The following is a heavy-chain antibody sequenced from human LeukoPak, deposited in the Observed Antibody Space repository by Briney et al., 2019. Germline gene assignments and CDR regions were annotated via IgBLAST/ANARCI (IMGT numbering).Heavy chain of an antibody. CDR2: IYTSGST. J-gene: IGHJ6*03. CDR1: GGSISSGTYY. Sequence: SETLSLTCTVSGGSISSGTYYWTWIQQPAGKGLEWIGRIYTSGSTNYNPSLKSRVTMSVDTSKNQFSLKLSSVTAADTAVYYCASNLRSSTSGYYYYYMDVWGKGTTVTISS. CDR3: ASNLRSSTSGYYYYYMDV. D-gene: IGHD2-2*01. V-gene: IGHV4-61*02.